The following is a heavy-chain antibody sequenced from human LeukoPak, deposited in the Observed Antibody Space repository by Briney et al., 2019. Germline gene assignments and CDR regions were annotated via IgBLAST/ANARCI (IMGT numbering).Heavy chain of an antibody. V-gene: IGHV1-18*01. CDR3: ARDWYCSGGTCYDRFDP. D-gene: IGHD2-15*01. CDR2: ISASNGDT. Sequence: ASVKLSCKASGYTFTSYGISWVRQAPGQGLEWMGWISASNGDTNYAQKVQDRVIMTTDTSTSTAFMELRSLRSDDTAVYYCARDWYCSGGTCYDRFDPWGQRNVVTVSS. CDR1: GYTFTSYG. J-gene: IGHJ5*02.